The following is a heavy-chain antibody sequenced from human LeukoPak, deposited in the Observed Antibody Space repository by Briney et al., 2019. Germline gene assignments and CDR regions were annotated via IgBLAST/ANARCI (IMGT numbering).Heavy chain of an antibody. CDR2: ISSSSSYI. Sequence: GGSLRLSCAASGFTFSSYSMNWVRQAPGKGLEWVSSISSSSSYIYYADSVKGRFTISIDNAKNSLYLQMNSLRAEDTAVYYCARGLLVTTYGIGFDYWGQGTLVTVSS. CDR3: ARGLLVTTYGIGFDY. J-gene: IGHJ4*02. V-gene: IGHV3-21*01. D-gene: IGHD5-12*01. CDR1: GFTFSSYS.